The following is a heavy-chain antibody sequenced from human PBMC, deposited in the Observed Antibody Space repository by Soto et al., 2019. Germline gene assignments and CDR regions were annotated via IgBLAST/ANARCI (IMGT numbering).Heavy chain of an antibody. V-gene: IGHV3-43*01. Sequence: GGSLRLSCAASGFTFDDYTMHWVRQAPGKGLEWVSLISWDGGSTYYADSVKGRFTISRDNSKNSLYLQMNSLRSEDTALYYCAKDKAGYSSSWYWYFDLWGRCPLVTVSS. CDR1: GFTFDDYT. CDR2: ISWDGGST. D-gene: IGHD6-13*01. CDR3: AKDKAGYSSSWYWYFDL. J-gene: IGHJ2*01.